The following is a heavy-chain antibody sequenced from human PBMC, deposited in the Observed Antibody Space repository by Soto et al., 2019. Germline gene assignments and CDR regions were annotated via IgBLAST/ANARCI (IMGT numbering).Heavy chain of an antibody. CDR3: ARPWYYYDSSGSQGAWFDP. Sequence: SVKVSCKASGGTFSSYAISWVRQAPGQGLEWMGGIIPIFGTANYAQKFQGRVTITADESTSTAYMELSSLRSEDTAVYYCARPWYYYDSSGSQGAWFDPWGQGTLVTVSS. CDR2: IIPIFGTA. D-gene: IGHD3-22*01. CDR1: GGTFSSYA. J-gene: IGHJ5*02. V-gene: IGHV1-69*13.